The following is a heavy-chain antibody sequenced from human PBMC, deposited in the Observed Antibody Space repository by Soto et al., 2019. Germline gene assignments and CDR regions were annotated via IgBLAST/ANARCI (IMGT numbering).Heavy chain of an antibody. J-gene: IGHJ6*02. CDR2: ISAYNGNT. CDR3: ARGYSGSYFYYYYGMDV. CDR1: GYTFTSYG. D-gene: IGHD1-26*01. Sequence: ASVKVSCKASGYTFTSYGISRVRQAPGQGLEWMGWISAYNGNTNYAQKLQGRVTMTTDTSTSTAYMELRSLRSDDTAVYYCARGYSGSYFYYYYGMDVWGQGTTVTVSS. V-gene: IGHV1-18*01.